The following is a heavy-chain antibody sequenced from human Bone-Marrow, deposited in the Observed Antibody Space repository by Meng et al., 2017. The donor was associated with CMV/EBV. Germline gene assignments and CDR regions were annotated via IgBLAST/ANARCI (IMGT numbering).Heavy chain of an antibody. CDR2: ISGSGGST. V-gene: IGHV3-23*01. CDR1: GFTFSSYA. CDR3: AKDPEILEWFRYYYYYYVMVV. Sequence: GEFLKISCAASGFTFSSYAMSWVRQAPGKGLEWVAAISGSGGSTYYADSVKGRFTISRDNSKNTLYLQMNSLSAEDTAVYYCAKDPEILEWFRYYYYYYVMVVWGQGTTVTVSS. D-gene: IGHD3-3*01. J-gene: IGHJ6*02.